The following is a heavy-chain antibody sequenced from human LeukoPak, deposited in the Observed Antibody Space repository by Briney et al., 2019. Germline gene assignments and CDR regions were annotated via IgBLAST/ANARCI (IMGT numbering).Heavy chain of an antibody. J-gene: IGHJ4*02. V-gene: IGHV3-23*01. D-gene: IGHD6-19*01. Sequence: GGSLRLSCAASGFTFSNFAMSWVRQAPGKGLEWVSTISGSGGSTFYADSVKGLFPISRDNSNNTLFLQMNSLRAEDTAIYFCAKAGSSGWSSSGGDYWGQGSLVTVSS. CDR1: GFTFSNFA. CDR3: AKAGSSGWSSSGGDY. CDR2: ISGSGGST.